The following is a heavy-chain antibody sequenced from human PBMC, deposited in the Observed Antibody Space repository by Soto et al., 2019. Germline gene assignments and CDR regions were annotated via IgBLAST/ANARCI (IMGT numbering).Heavy chain of an antibody. CDR1: GFTFSSYG. J-gene: IGHJ6*02. CDR3: EKDLSVTVDTDTEMKMGGGEYGMDV. V-gene: IGHV3-30*18. Sequence: QVQLVESGGGVVQPGRSLRLSCAASGFTFSSYGMHWVRQAPGKGLEWVAVIAYDGSNKYYADSVKGRFTISRDNSKNTLYLQMNSLRAEDTAVYYCEKDLSVTVDTDTEMKMGGGEYGMDVWGQGTTVTVSS. CDR2: IAYDGSNK. D-gene: IGHD5-18*01.